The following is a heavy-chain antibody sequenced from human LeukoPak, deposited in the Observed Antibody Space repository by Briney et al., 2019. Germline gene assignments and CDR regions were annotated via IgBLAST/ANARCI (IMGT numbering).Heavy chain of an antibody. Sequence: GGSLRLSCAASGFTFSSYSMNWVRQAPGKGLEWVSYISSSSSTIYYADSVKGRFTISRDNAKNSLYLRMNSLRDEDTAVYYCAREGGDYVGYDAFDIWGQGTMVTVSS. CDR1: GFTFSSYS. D-gene: IGHD4-17*01. J-gene: IGHJ3*02. V-gene: IGHV3-48*02. CDR3: AREGGDYVGYDAFDI. CDR2: ISSSSSTI.